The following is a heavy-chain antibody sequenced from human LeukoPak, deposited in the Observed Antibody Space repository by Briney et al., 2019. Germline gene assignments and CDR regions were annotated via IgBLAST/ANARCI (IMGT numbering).Heavy chain of an antibody. J-gene: IGHJ4*02. CDR3: ARISYSGAAFDY. V-gene: IGHV4-39*01. Sequence: SETLSLTCFVSGGSISSSNYYWGWIRQPPGKGLEWMGSIYYSGSTYYNPSLKSRVTISVDTSKNQFSLKLSSVTAADTAVYYCARISYSGAAFDYWGQGTLVTVSS. CDR2: IYYSGST. D-gene: IGHD2-15*01. CDR1: GGSISSSNYY.